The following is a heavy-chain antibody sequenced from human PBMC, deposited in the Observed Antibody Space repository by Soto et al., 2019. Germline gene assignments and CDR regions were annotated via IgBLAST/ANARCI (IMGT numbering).Heavy chain of an antibody. CDR3: ARERVGATHYFDY. D-gene: IGHD1-26*01. Sequence: GGSLRLSCAASGFTFSSYGMHWVRQAPGKGLEWVAVIWYDGSNKYYADSVKGRFTISRDNSKNTLYLQMNSLRAEDTAVYYCARERVGATHYFDYWGQGTLVTVSS. V-gene: IGHV3-33*01. CDR1: GFTFSSYG. J-gene: IGHJ4*02. CDR2: IWYDGSNK.